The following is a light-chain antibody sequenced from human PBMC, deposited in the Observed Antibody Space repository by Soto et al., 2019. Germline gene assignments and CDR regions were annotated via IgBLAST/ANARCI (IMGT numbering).Light chain of an antibody. CDR1: QSVSSSY. CDR3: QQYSGPPYT. Sequence: EIVLTQSPGTLSLSPGERATLSCRASQSVSSSYLGWFQQRPGQAPRLLIYDTFNRATGIPDRFSGSGSGTDSTLTISRLEPEDFAVYYCQQYSGPPYTLGQGTKLEIK. V-gene: IGKV3-20*01. CDR2: DTF. J-gene: IGKJ2*01.